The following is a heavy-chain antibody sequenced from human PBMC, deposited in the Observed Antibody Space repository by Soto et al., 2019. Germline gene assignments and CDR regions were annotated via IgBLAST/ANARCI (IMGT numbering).Heavy chain of an antibody. Sequence: PGGSLRLSCAASGFTFSTYSMNWVRQAPGKGLEWVSSISSSSSYIYYADSVKGRFTISRDNAKNSLYLQMNSLRAEDTAVYYCARYDSSGYYWPYYYYGMDVWGQATTVTVSS. V-gene: IGHV3-21*01. CDR3: ARYDSSGYYWPYYYYGMDV. CDR2: ISSSSSYI. J-gene: IGHJ6*02. CDR1: GFTFSTYS. D-gene: IGHD3-22*01.